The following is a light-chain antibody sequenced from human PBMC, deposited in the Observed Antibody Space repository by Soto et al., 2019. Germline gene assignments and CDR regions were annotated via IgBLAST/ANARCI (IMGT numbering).Light chain of an antibody. V-gene: IGKV3-15*01. CDR2: GAS. J-gene: IGKJ1*01. CDR1: QSIRNT. CDR3: QQYDHWPPT. Sequence: EIVITQSPATLSVSPGESATLSCRASQSIRNTLAWYQQKPGQAPRLLIHGASTRATGVPARFSGRASGTEFALTISNXQSEDFAVYYCQQYDHWPPTFGQGTKVDIK.